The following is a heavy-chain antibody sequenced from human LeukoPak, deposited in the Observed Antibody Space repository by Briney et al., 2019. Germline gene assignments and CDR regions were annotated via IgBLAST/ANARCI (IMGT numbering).Heavy chain of an antibody. J-gene: IGHJ4*02. Sequence: GASVKVSCKASGGTFSSYAISWVRQAPGQGLEWMGGIIPIFGTANYAQKFQGRVTITTDESTSTAYMELSSLRSEDTAVYYCASYYYDSSGYYVDYWGRGTLVTVSS. CDR3: ASYYYDSSGYYVDY. CDR2: IIPIFGTA. CDR1: GGTFSSYA. V-gene: IGHV1-69*05. D-gene: IGHD3-22*01.